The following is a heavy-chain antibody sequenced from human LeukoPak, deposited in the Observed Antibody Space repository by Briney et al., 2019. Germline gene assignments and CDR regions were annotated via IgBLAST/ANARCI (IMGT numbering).Heavy chain of an antibody. D-gene: IGHD5-24*01. J-gene: IGHJ4*02. V-gene: IGHV3-33*01. Sequence: GGSLRLSCAASGFTFSSYGMHWVRQAPGKGLEWVAVIWYDGSSKYYADSVKGRFTISRDNSKNTLYLQMNSLRAEDTAVYYCARGGRDGYNYEFYFDYWGQGTLVTVSS. CDR3: ARGGRDGYNYEFYFDY. CDR2: IWYDGSSK. CDR1: GFTFSSYG.